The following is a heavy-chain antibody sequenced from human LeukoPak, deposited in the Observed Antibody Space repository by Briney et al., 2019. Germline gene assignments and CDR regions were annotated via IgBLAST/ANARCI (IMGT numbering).Heavy chain of an antibody. J-gene: IGHJ6*03. CDR1: GFTFSSYW. CDR3: AGEADYYYYYMDV. V-gene: IGHV3-74*01. CDR2: INSDGSST. Sequence: PGGSLRLSCAASGFTFSSYWMHWVRQAPGKGLVWVSRINSDGSSTSYADSVKGRFTISGDNAKNTLYLQMNSLRAEDTAVYYCAGEADYYYYYMDVWGKGTTVTISS.